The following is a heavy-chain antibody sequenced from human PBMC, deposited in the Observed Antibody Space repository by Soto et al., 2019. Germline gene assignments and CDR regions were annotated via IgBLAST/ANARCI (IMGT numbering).Heavy chain of an antibody. D-gene: IGHD4-17*01. CDR2: ISAYNGNT. J-gene: IGHJ5*02. CDR1: GYTFTSYG. CDR3: ARDHPYGDPESFWFDP. V-gene: IGHV1-18*01. Sequence: GASVKVSCKSSGYTFTSYGISWVRQAPGQGLEWMGWISAYNGNTNYAQKLQGRVTMTTDTSTSTAYMELRSLRSDDTAVYYCARDHPYGDPESFWFDPWGQGTLVTVSS.